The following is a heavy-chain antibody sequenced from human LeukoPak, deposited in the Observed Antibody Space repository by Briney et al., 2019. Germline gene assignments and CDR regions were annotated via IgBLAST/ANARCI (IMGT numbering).Heavy chain of an antibody. CDR1: GYTFTSYD. D-gene: IGHD3-22*01. CDR2: IYPGDSDT. CDR3: ASVQDAYYYDSRDSGAFGI. Sequence: GASVKVSCKASGYTFTSYDINWVRQATGQGLEWMGIIYPGDSDTRYSPSFQGQVTISADKSISTAYLQWSSLKASDTAMYYCASVQDAYYYDSRDSGAFGIWGQGTMVTVSS. J-gene: IGHJ3*02. V-gene: IGHV5-51*01.